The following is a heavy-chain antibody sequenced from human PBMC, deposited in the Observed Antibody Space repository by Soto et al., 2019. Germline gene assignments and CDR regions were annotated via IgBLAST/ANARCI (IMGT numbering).Heavy chain of an antibody. CDR3: ATELITGTRGSYHPLDY. Sequence: GASVKVSCKVSGYTLTELSMHWVRQAPGKGLEWMGGFDPEDGETIYAQKFQGRVTMTKDTSTDTAYMELSSLRSEDTAVYYFATELITGTRGSYHPLDYWGQGTLVTVSS. CDR2: FDPEDGET. CDR1: GYTLTELS. J-gene: IGHJ4*02. V-gene: IGHV1-24*01. D-gene: IGHD1-7*01.